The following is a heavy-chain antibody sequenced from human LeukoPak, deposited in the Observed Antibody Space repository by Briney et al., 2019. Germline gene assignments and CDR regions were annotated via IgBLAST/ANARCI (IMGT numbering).Heavy chain of an antibody. J-gene: IGHJ4*02. V-gene: IGHV5-51*01. CDR1: GYSFTIYW. CDR3: ARRVYATNSFDY. Sequence: GEPLKISCKGSGYSFTIYWIGWVRQLPGKGLEWMGIIYPGDSDTRYSPSFQGQVTISADKSISTAYLQWNSLKASDSAMYYCARRVYATNSFDYWGQGTLVTVSS. D-gene: IGHD2-8*01. CDR2: IYPGDSDT.